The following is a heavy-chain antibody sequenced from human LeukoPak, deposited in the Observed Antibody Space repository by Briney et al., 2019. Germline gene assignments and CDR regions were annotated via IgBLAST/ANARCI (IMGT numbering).Heavy chain of an antibody. V-gene: IGHV3-30*18. J-gene: IGHJ6*02. Sequence: GGSLRLSCAASVFTFRSYGMDGGRQAPGKGLEWVAVISYDGSNKYYADSVKGRFTISRDNSKNTLYLQMNSLRAEDTAVYYCSKHRLIWVGELLRYYYYGMDVWGQGTTVTVSS. CDR3: SKHRLIWVGELLRYYYYGMDV. CDR1: VFTFRSYG. CDR2: ISYDGSNK. D-gene: IGHD3-10*01.